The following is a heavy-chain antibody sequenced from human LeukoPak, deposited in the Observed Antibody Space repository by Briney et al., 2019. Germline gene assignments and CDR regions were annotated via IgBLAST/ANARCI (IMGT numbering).Heavy chain of an antibody. D-gene: IGHD3-9*01. V-gene: IGHV3-23*01. CDR2: LSSSGGST. Sequence: GGTLRLSCAASGFTFSNYGMNWVRQAPGKGLEWVSALSSSGGSTYYADSVKGRFTISRDNSKNTLYLQMNSLRAEDTAVYYCAKALRYFDWLPPGFDYWGQGTLVTVSS. J-gene: IGHJ4*02. CDR3: AKALRYFDWLPPGFDY. CDR1: GFTFSNYG.